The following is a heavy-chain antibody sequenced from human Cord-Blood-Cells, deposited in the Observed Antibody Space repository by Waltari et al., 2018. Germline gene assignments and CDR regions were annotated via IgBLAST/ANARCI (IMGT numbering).Heavy chain of an antibody. V-gene: IGHV3-30*18. CDR2: IWYCGSNK. D-gene: IGHD1-26*01. CDR3: AKDQGSGSYIFDY. J-gene: IGHJ4*02. Sequence: QVQLVESGGGVVQPGRSLRLSCAASGFTFSSYGMHWVRQAPGKGRGGVAVIWYCGSNKYYADSVKGRFTISRDKSKNTLYLQMNRLRAEDTAMYYCAKDQGSGSYIFDYWGQGTLVTVSS. CDR1: GFTFSSYG.